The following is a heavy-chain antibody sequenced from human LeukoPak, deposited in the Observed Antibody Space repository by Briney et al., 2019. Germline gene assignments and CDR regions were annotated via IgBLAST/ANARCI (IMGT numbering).Heavy chain of an antibody. V-gene: IGHV4-34*01. J-gene: IGHJ4*02. CDR2: INHSGGT. Sequence: SETLSLTCAVYGGSFSDYNWNWIRQPPGRGLEWIGEINHSGGTNYNPSLKSRVTISVDTSKNQFSLKLSSVTAADTAVYYCARGPISIFDYWGQGTLVTVSS. CDR1: GGSFSDYN. CDR3: ARGPISIFDY. D-gene: IGHD3-9*01.